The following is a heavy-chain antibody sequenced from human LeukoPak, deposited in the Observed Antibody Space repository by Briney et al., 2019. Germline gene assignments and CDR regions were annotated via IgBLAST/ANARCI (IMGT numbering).Heavy chain of an antibody. J-gene: IGHJ3*02. CDR1: GFTFAGHT. CDR2: IYSGGST. V-gene: IGHV3-66*01. D-gene: IGHD3-22*01. CDR3: ASAFSSGYSHAFDI. Sequence: GGSLRLSCAASGFTFAGHTMTWLRQAPGKGLEWVSVIYSGGSTYYADSVKGRFTISRDNSKNTLYLQMNSLRAEDTAVYYCASAFSSGYSHAFDIWGQGTMVTVSS.